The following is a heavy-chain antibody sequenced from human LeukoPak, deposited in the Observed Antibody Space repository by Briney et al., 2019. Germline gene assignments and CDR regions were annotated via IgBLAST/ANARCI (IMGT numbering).Heavy chain of an antibody. Sequence: SETLSLTCAVYGGSFSGYYWSWIRQPPGKGLEWIGEINHSGSTNYNPSLKSRVTISVDTSKNQFSLKLSSVTAADTAVYYCARGRAYYYGSGSYCWFDPWGQGTLVTVSS. J-gene: IGHJ5*02. CDR3: ARGRAYYYGSGSYCWFDP. D-gene: IGHD3-10*01. CDR2: INHSGST. V-gene: IGHV4-34*01. CDR1: GGSFSGYY.